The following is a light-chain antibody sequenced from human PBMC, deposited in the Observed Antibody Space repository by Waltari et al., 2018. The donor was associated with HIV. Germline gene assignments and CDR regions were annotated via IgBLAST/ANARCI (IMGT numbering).Light chain of an antibody. CDR2: DVT. Sequence: QSALAQPPSASGSAGQSVTISFPGTSSDVGAYNYVSWYQQHPGKSPKLIIYDVTKRPSGVPDRFSGSKSGNTASLTVSGLQGEDEADYYCSSYADSDTPVVFGGGTKLTVL. CDR1: SSDVGAYNY. CDR3: SSYADSDTPVV. J-gene: IGLJ2*01. V-gene: IGLV2-8*01.